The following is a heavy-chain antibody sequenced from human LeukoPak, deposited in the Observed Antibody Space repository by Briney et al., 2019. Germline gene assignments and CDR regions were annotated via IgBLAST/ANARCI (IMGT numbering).Heavy chain of an antibody. CDR2: VSASGGGT. J-gene: IGHJ4*02. CDR3: ARVNYDISGYYPGLDY. Sequence: PGGSLRLSCAASGFTISSYAMSWVRQAPRPGLERVSAVSASGGGTYYADSAHGRFTTSRDNSKNTLYLQMNSLRAEDTAVYYCARVNYDISGYYPGLDYWGQGSLVTVCS. CDR1: GFTISSYA. D-gene: IGHD3-22*01. V-gene: IGHV3-23*01.